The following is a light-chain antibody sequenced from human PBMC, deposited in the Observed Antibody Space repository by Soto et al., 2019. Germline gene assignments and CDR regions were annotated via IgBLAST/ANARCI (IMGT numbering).Light chain of an antibody. CDR1: QSVSSSL. Sequence: EIVLTQSPGTLSLSPGERATLSCMASQSVSSSLLAWYQHKPGQAPRLLIYAASSRATGVPDRFSGSGSGTDFTLTISRLEPEDFAIYYCQQYGSSPYTFGQGTKLEIK. CDR2: AAS. V-gene: IGKV3-20*01. CDR3: QQYGSSPYT. J-gene: IGKJ2*01.